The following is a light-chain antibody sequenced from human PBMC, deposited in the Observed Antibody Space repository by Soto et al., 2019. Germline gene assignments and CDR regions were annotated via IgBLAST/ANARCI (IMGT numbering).Light chain of an antibody. Sequence: DIQMTQSPSSLSASVGDRVTITCRASQDIGSHLAWYQQKPEKAPKSLIYFASTLQSGVPSRFSASGSGTDFTVTISSLQPEDFATYYCQQFRSFPITFGQGTRLEIK. V-gene: IGKV1D-16*01. CDR3: QQFRSFPIT. J-gene: IGKJ5*01. CDR1: QDIGSH. CDR2: FAS.